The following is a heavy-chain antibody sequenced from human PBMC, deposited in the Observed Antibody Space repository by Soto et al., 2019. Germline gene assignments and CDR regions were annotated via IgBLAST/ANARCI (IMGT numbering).Heavy chain of an antibody. CDR1: GYIFTSYW. V-gene: IGHV5-51*01. CDR2: IYPGDSDT. Sequence: GESLKISCNGSGYIFTSYWIGWVRQMPGKGLEWMGIIYPGDSDTRYSPSFQGQVTISADKSISTAYLQWSSLKASDTAMYYCARLTYYDFWSGYWSYFDYWGQGTLVTVSS. J-gene: IGHJ4*02. CDR3: ARLTYYDFWSGYWSYFDY. D-gene: IGHD3-3*01.